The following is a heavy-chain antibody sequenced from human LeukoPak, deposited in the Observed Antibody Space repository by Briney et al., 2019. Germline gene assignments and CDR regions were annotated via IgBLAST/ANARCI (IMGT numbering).Heavy chain of an antibody. Sequence: SETLSLTCSVSGYSISSGYYWGWIRQPPGKGLEWIGSIYHSGSTYYNPSLKSRVTISVDTSKNQFSLKLSSVTAADTAVYYCAREVGDYYDSSGYYYFVGYFDYWGQGTLVTVSS. CDR1: GYSISSGYY. V-gene: IGHV4-38-2*02. D-gene: IGHD3-22*01. J-gene: IGHJ4*02. CDR3: AREVGDYYDSSGYYYFVGYFDY. CDR2: IYHSGST.